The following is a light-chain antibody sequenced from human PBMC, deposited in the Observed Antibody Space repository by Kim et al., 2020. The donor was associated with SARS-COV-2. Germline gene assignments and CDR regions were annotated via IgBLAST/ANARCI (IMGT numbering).Light chain of an antibody. Sequence: QSVTLTCTGTSSDVGSYNLVSWYQQHRGKAPKLMIYEVSKRPSGVSNRFSGSKSGNTASLTISGLQAEDEADYYCCSYAGSSTLYVFGTGTKVTVL. CDR2: EVS. CDR1: SSDVGSYNL. CDR3: CSYAGSSTLYV. V-gene: IGLV2-23*02. J-gene: IGLJ1*01.